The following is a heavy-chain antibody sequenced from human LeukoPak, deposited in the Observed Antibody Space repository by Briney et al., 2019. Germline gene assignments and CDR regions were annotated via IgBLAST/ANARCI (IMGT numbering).Heavy chain of an antibody. V-gene: IGHV4-59*08. CDR1: GDSFSNYY. J-gene: IGHJ5*01. Sequence: SETLSLTCSVSGDSFSNYYWTWIRQPPGKGLEWIGYVYYSGSTNYNPSPKTRLHLSVDTSKNRSSLKLSSVTAADTAVYYCASSPRLTTSWFLFDSWGHGTLVTVSS. CDR3: ASSPRLTTSWFLFDS. CDR2: VYYSGST. D-gene: IGHD2-2*01.